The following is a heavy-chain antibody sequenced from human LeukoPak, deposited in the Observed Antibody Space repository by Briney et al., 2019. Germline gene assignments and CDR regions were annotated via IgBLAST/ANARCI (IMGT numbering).Heavy chain of an antibody. Sequence: PSETLSLTCTVSGGSISSGGYYWSWIRQHPGRGLEWIGYIYYSVSTYYNPYLKSRVTISVDTSKNQFSLKLSSVTAADTAVYYCARDSASGLGFDYWGQGTLVTVSS. V-gene: IGHV4-31*03. CDR1: GGSISSGGYY. CDR3: ARDSASGLGFDY. D-gene: IGHD1-26*01. CDR2: IYYSVST. J-gene: IGHJ4*02.